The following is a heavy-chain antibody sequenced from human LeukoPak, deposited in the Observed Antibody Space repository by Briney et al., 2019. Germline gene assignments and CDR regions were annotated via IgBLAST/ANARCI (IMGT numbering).Heavy chain of an antibody. CDR1: GFTFSDYY. CDR3: ARDCSSTSWPDGMDV. CDR2: ISSSGGTI. D-gene: IGHD2-2*01. J-gene: IGHJ6*02. V-gene: IGHV3-11*01. Sequence: GGSLRLSCAASGFTFSDYYMSWIRQAPGKGLEWVSYISSSGGTIYYADSVKGRFTISRDNAKNSLYLQTNSLRAEDTAVYYCARDCSSTSWPDGMDVWGQGTTVTVSS.